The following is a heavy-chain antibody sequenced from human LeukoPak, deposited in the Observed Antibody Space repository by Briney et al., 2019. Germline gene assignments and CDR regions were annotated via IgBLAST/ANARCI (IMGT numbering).Heavy chain of an antibody. Sequence: PGGSLRLSCAASGFTFSSHSMNWVRQAPGKGLEWVSSITSSSSYKDYADSVKGRFAISRDNGKSALYLQMNSLRAEDTAVYYCARGVSFRMVGTATDFDYWGQGTLVTVSS. D-gene: IGHD2-21*02. J-gene: IGHJ4*02. V-gene: IGHV3-21*01. CDR3: ARGVSFRMVGTATDFDY. CDR2: ITSSSSYK. CDR1: GFTFSSHS.